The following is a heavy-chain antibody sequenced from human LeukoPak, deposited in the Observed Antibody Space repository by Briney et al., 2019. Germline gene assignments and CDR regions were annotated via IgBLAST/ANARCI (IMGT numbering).Heavy chain of an antibody. V-gene: IGHV1-18*04. Sequence: ASVKVSCKASGYTFTGYYMHWVRQAPGQGLEWMGWISAYNGNTNYAQKLQGRVTMTTDTSTSTAYMELRSLRSDDTAVYYCASVRVGYYYYGMDVWGQGTTVTVSS. CDR2: ISAYNGNT. CDR1: GYTFTGYY. D-gene: IGHD3-10*01. CDR3: ASVRVGYYYYGMDV. J-gene: IGHJ6*02.